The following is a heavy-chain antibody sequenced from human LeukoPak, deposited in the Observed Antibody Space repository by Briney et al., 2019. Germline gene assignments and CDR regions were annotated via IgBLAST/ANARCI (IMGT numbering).Heavy chain of an antibody. CDR3: ARPQGGYDSSDDAFDI. D-gene: IGHD3-22*01. CDR2: ISSSSSYI. Sequence: GGSLRLSCAASGFTFSSYSMNWVRQAPGKGLEWVSSISSSSSYIYYADSVKGRFTISRDNAKNSLYLQMNSLRAEDTAVYYCARPQGGYDSSDDAFDIWGQGTMVTVFS. V-gene: IGHV3-21*01. J-gene: IGHJ3*02. CDR1: GFTFSSYS.